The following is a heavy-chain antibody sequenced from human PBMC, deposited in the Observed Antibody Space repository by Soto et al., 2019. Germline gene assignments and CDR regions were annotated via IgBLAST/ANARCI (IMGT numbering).Heavy chain of an antibody. Sequence: PGGSLRLSCAASGFTFSSYDMHWFRQATGKGLEWVSAIGTAGDTYYPGSVKGRFTISRENAKNSLYLQMNSLRAEDTAVYYCARCSSAASYYGMDVWGQGTTVTVSS. D-gene: IGHD6-6*01. CDR2: IGTAGDT. CDR1: GFTFSSYD. CDR3: ARCSSAASYYGMDV. V-gene: IGHV3-13*01. J-gene: IGHJ6*02.